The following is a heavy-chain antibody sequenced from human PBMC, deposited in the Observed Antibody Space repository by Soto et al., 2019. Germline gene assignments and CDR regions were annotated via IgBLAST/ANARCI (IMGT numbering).Heavy chain of an antibody. D-gene: IGHD1-1*01. CDR3: ARYVYKLYYYYGMDV. V-gene: IGHV1-69*13. CDR2: ILPIFGTA. J-gene: IGHJ6*02. CDR1: GGTFSSYA. Sequence: SVKVSCKASGGTFSSYAISWVRQAPGQGLEWMGGILPIFGTANYAQKFQGRVTITADESTSTAYMELSSLRPEDTAVYYCARYVYKLYYYYGMDVWGQGTSVTVSS.